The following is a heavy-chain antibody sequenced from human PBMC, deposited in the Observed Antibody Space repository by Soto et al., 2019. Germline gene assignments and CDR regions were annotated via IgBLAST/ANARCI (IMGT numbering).Heavy chain of an antibody. D-gene: IGHD3-10*01. CDR3: ARAPERSGSWATDY. Sequence: QVQLVQSGAEVKKPGASVKVSCKASGYTFTSYGISWVRQAPGQGLEWMGGIIPIFGTANYAQKFQGRVTITADESTSTAYMELSSLRSEDTAVYYCARAPERSGSWATDYWGQGTLVTVSS. J-gene: IGHJ4*02. CDR1: GYTFTSYG. V-gene: IGHV1-69*13. CDR2: IIPIFGTA.